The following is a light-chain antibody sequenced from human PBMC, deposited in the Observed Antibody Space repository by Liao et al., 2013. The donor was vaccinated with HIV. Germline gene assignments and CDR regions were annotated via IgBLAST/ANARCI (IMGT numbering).Light chain of an antibody. CDR1: DFGTKR. Sequence: SYVLTQPPSVSVAPGKTARITCGGDDFGTKRVHWYQQKPGQAPVLVIYEDSKRPSGIPERFSGSSSGTMASLTISGAQVEDEADYYCYSTDSSGNHRVFGGGTKLTVL. V-gene: IGLV3-10*01. CDR3: YSTDSSGNHRV. CDR2: EDS. J-gene: IGLJ3*02.